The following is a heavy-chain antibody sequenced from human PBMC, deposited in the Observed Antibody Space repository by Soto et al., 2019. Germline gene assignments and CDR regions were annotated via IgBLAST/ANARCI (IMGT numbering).Heavy chain of an antibody. D-gene: IGHD1-20*01. CDR3: AKEIYNWGHHLGADS. V-gene: IGHV3-30*18. CDR1: GFSFSSYG. Sequence: QVKVVESGGGVVQPGGSLRLSCTASGFSFSSYGMHWVRQAPGKGRVLVAIVSNDGNRQWHRDPVKGRFTISKDNSKNTLYLEMNTVRTEDTAMYYCAKEIYNWGHHLGADSWGQGTLVTVSS. CDR2: VSNDGNRQ. J-gene: IGHJ4*02.